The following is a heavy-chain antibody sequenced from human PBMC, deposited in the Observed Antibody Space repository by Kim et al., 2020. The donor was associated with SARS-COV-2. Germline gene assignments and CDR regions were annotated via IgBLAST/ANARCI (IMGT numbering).Heavy chain of an antibody. CDR2: INHSGST. Sequence: SETLSLTCAVYGGSFSGYYWSWIRQPPGKGLEWIGEINHSGSTNYNPSLKSRVTISVDTSKNQFSLKLSSVTAADTAVYYCARGPRDYYGSGSYSWFDP. V-gene: IGHV4-34*01. D-gene: IGHD3-10*01. J-gene: IGHJ5*02. CDR1: GGSFSGYY. CDR3: ARGPRDYYGSGSYSWFDP.